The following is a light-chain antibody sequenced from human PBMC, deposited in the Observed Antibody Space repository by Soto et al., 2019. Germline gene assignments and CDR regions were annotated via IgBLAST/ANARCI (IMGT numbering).Light chain of an antibody. V-gene: IGKV1-39*01. Sequence: DIQMTQSPSTLSGSVGDRVTITCRASQTISSWLAWYQQKPGKAPKLLIYGASSLQSGVPSRFSGSGSGTDFTLTITSLQPEDFATYYCQQSYSTPYTFGQGTKLQIK. CDR2: GAS. J-gene: IGKJ2*01. CDR3: QQSYSTPYT. CDR1: QTISSW.